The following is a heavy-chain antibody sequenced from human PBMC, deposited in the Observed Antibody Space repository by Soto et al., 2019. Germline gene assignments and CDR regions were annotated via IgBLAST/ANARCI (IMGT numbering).Heavy chain of an antibody. D-gene: IGHD1-7*01. CDR1: GFTFTSSA. CDR3: TAGANTMTNYKTFDY. V-gene: IGHV1-58*02. Sequence: SVKVSCKASGFTFTSSAMQWVRQARGQRLEWIGWIVVGSGNTNYAQKFQERVTITRDMSTSTAYMELSSLRSEDTAVYYCTAGANTMTNYKTFDYWGQGALVTVSS. J-gene: IGHJ4*02. CDR2: IVVGSGNT.